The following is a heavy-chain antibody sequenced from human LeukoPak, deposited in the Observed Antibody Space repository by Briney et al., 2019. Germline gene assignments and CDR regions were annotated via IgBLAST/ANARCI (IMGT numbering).Heavy chain of an antibody. Sequence: PSETLSLTCTVSGGSISSYYWSWIRQPPGKGLEWIGYIYYSGSTNYNPSLKSRVTISVDTSKNQFSLKLSSVTAADTAVYYCARDLTRFGELRYNWFDPWGQGTLVTVSS. CDR3: ARDLTRFGELRYNWFDP. V-gene: IGHV4-59*01. CDR1: GGSISSYY. D-gene: IGHD3-10*02. J-gene: IGHJ5*02. CDR2: IYYSGST.